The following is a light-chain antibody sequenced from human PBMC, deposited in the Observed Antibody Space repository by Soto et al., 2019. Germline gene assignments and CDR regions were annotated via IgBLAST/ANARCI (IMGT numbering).Light chain of an antibody. CDR3: CSYGGSRAV. Sequence: QSALTQPASVSGSPGQSITISCTGTSSDVGSHNLVSWYQQHPGQAPKLMIYEVSTRPLGVSARFSASKSGNTASLTISGLQAEDEADYYCCSYGGSRAVFGGGTQLTVL. J-gene: IGLJ7*01. CDR2: EVS. CDR1: SSDVGSHNL. V-gene: IGLV2-23*02.